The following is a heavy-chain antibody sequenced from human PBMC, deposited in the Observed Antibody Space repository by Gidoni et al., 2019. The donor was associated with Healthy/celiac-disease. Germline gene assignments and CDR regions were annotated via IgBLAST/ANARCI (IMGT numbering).Heavy chain of an antibody. D-gene: IGHD3-10*01. V-gene: IGHV1-8*01. Sequence: QVQLVQSGAEVKKPGASVKVSCKAAGYTFTSYDINWVRQATGQGLEWMGWMNPHSGNTGYAQKFQGRVTMTRNTSIRTAYMELSSLRSEDTAVYYCARGRPDVIHQFDPWGQGTLVTVSS. CDR1: GYTFTSYD. J-gene: IGHJ5*02. CDR3: ARGRPDVIHQFDP. CDR2: MNPHSGNT.